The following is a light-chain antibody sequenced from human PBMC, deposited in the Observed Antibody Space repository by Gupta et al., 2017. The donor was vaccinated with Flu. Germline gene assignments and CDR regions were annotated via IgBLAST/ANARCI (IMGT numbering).Light chain of an antibody. CDR3: SSNGGGATGII. CDR1: RVVVGVHDN. Sequence: SDLTQPASVSGSPGQSLTSSCTGSRVVVGVHDNVAWYQHGPGEVPKFIIFEVGRRPSGVTHSFSGTKSGGTASITISRLQAEEEAYYFCSSNGGGATGIIFGGGTNVTVL. CDR2: EVG. V-gene: IGLV2-14*01. J-gene: IGLJ2*01.